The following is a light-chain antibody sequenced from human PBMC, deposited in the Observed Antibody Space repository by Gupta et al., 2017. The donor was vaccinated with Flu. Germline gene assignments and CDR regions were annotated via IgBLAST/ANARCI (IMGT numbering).Light chain of an antibody. Sequence: QAGLPQPPSVSKDLRQIATLTFTGNSNNVGNQGAAWLQQHQGHPPNLLSYRKNSRPSGLSERFSASRSGNTASLTISGLQAEDEADYYCSAWDTSLNNRIFGGGTKLTVL. CDR3: SAWDTSLNNRI. J-gene: IGLJ2*01. V-gene: IGLV10-54*04. CDR1: SNNVGNQG. CDR2: RKN.